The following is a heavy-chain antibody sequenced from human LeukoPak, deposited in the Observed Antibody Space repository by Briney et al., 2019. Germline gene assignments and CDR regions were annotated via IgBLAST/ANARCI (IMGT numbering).Heavy chain of an antibody. CDR1: GFTFSDYY. CDR3: ISQNYDFWSGSTNFDY. Sequence: GGSLRLSCAASGFTFSDYYMSWIRQAPGKGLEWVSYISSSGSTIYYADSVKGRFTISRDNAKNSLYLQMNSLRAEDTAVYYCISQNYDFWSGSTNFDYWGQGTLVTVSS. J-gene: IGHJ4*02. D-gene: IGHD3-3*01. V-gene: IGHV3-11*01. CDR2: ISSSGSTI.